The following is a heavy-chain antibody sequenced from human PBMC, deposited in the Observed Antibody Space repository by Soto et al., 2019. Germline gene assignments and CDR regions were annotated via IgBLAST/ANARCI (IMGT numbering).Heavy chain of an antibody. V-gene: IGHV3-23*01. CDR3: AKDKEPDGAWDIDY. CDR1: GCNFGYYT. D-gene: IGHD4-17*01. CDR2: IIGGNGDT. J-gene: IGHJ4*01. Sequence: VGSLRLSYASSGCNFGYYTMSWVRQDTGKGLEWVSSIIGGNGDTFSADSVTGRFTISRDISKSTLYLQMNGLRVEDTAIYYCAKDKEPDGAWDIDYWGHGTLVTVSS.